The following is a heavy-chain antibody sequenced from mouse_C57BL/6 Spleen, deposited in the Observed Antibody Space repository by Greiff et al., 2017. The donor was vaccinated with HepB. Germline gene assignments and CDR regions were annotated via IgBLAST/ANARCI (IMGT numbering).Heavy chain of an antibody. J-gene: IGHJ1*03. V-gene: IGHV1-52*01. CDR2: IDPSDSET. Sequence: QVQLQQPGAELVRPGSSVKLSCKASGYTFTSYWMHWVKQRPIQGLEWIGNIDPSDSETHYNQKFKDKATLTVDKSSSTAYMQLSSLTSEDSAVYYCAREKAYYGSREGHFDVWGTGTTVTVSS. CDR1: GYTFTSYW. CDR3: AREKAYYGSREGHFDV. D-gene: IGHD1-1*01.